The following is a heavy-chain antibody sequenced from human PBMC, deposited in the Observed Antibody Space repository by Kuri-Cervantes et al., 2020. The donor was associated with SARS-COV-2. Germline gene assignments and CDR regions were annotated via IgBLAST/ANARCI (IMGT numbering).Heavy chain of an antibody. CDR1: GYTFTGYY. Sequence: ASVKVSCKASGYTFTGYYMHWVRQAPGQGLEWMGWINPNSGGTNCAQKFQGWVTMTRDTSISTAYMELSRLRSDDTAVYYCAREEAYDSSAYQTIHFDYWGQGTLVTVSS. D-gene: IGHD3-22*01. CDR2: INPNSGGT. V-gene: IGHV1-2*04. J-gene: IGHJ4*02. CDR3: AREEAYDSSAYQTIHFDY.